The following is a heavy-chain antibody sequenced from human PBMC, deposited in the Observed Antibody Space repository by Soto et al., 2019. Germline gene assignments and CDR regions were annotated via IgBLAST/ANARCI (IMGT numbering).Heavy chain of an antibody. D-gene: IGHD2-8*01. Sequence: QVQLVESGGGVVQPGRSLRLSCAASGFTFGGYAMHWVRQAPGKGLEWVAVISYDGSNRYYADSVKGRLTISRDNSKNTLFLQMNSLRAEDTAVYSCARESRYCTTNCCSSQHAFDIWGQGTMVTVSS. CDR1: GFTFGGYA. J-gene: IGHJ3*02. CDR2: ISYDGSNR. CDR3: ARESRYCTTNCCSSQHAFDI. V-gene: IGHV3-30-3*01.